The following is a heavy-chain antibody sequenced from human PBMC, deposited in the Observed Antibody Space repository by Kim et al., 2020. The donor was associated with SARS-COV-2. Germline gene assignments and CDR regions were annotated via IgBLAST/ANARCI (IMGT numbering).Heavy chain of an antibody. D-gene: IGHD2-2*01. CDR1: GFTFSSYW. J-gene: IGHJ6*02. CDR3: ARDLTGIVVVPAAWGGMDV. V-gene: IGHV3-7*01. CDR2: IKQDGSEK. Sequence: GGSLRLSCAASGFTFSSYWMSWVRQAPGKGLEWVANIKQDGSEKYYVDSVKGRFTISRDNAKNSLYLQMNSLRAEDTAVYYCARDLTGIVVVPAAWGGMDVWGQGTTVTVSS.